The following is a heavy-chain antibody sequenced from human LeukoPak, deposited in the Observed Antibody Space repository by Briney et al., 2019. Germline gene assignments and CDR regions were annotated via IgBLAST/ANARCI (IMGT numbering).Heavy chain of an antibody. CDR2: IYYSGST. CDR3: ARSGPEFWDKGAFDI. Sequence: SETLSLTCTVSGGSISGSSYYWGWIRQPPGKGLDWIGSIYYSGSTYYNPSLKSRVIISVDTSKNQFSLKLSSVTAADTAVYYCARSGPEFWDKGAFDIWGQGTMVTVSS. D-gene: IGHD3-10*01. J-gene: IGHJ3*02. V-gene: IGHV4-39*07. CDR1: GGSISGSSYY.